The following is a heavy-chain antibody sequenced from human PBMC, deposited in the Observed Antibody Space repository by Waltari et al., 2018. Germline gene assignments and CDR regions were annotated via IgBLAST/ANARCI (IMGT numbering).Heavy chain of an antibody. CDR3: AREATMVQGALSYYMDV. D-gene: IGHD3-10*01. V-gene: IGHV1-69*04. CDR1: GGTFSSYA. CDR2: IIPILGIA. J-gene: IGHJ6*03. Sequence: QVQLVQSGAEVKKPGSSVKVSCKASGGTFSSYAISWVRQAPGRGLEWMGGIIPILGIANYAQKFQGRVTITADESTSTAYMELSSLRSEDTAVYYCAREATMVQGALSYYMDVWGKGTTVTVSS.